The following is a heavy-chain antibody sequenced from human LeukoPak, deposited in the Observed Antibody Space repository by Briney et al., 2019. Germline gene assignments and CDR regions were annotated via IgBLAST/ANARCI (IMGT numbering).Heavy chain of an antibody. CDR3: ARISGSYVFDY. V-gene: IGHV3-11*03. Sequence: AGSLRLSCAASGFTFSDYYMSWIRQAPGKGLEWVSYISSSTYTNYVDSVKGRFTISRDNAKNSMYLQMNSLRAEDTAVYYCARISGSYVFDYWGQGTLVTVS. CDR2: ISSSTYT. J-gene: IGHJ4*02. D-gene: IGHD1-26*01. CDR1: GFTFSDYY.